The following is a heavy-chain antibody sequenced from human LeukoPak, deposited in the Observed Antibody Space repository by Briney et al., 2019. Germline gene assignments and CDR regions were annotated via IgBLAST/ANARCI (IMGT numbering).Heavy chain of an antibody. Sequence: ASVKVSCKASGYTFTGYYMHWVRQAPGQGLEWMGLINPNSGGTNYSQKFQGRVTMTRDTSISTAYMELSRLRSDDTAVYYCAREGSGNMVRGVRGWFDPWGKGTLVTVSS. CDR3: AREGSGNMVRGVRGWFDP. CDR2: INPNSGGT. V-gene: IGHV1-2*02. J-gene: IGHJ5*02. D-gene: IGHD3-10*01. CDR1: GYTFTGYY.